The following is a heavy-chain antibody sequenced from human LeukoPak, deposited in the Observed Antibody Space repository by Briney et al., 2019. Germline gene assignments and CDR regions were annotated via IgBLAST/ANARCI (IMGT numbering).Heavy chain of an antibody. J-gene: IGHJ4*02. CDR2: ISGSGGST. Sequence: SGGSLRLACAASGFTFSSYAMSWVRQAPGKGLEWVSAISGSGGSTYYADSVKGRFTISGDNSKNTLYLQMNSLRAEDTAVYYCAKDTEYYYGSGSFPFDYWGQGTLVTVSS. CDR1: GFTFSSYA. V-gene: IGHV3-23*01. CDR3: AKDTEYYYGSGSFPFDY. D-gene: IGHD3-10*01.